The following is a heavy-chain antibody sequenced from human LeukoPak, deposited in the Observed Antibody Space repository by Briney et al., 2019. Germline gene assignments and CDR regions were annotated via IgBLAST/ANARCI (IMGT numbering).Heavy chain of an antibody. V-gene: IGHV1-8*01. CDR3: ARVLVCSSTSCRGPLAY. Sequence: ASVKVSCKASGYTFTSYDINWVRQATGRGLGWMGWMNPNSGNTGYAQKFQGRVTMTRNTTISTAYMELSSLRSEDTAVYYCARVLVCSSTSCRGPLAYWGQGTLVTVSS. D-gene: IGHD2-2*01. J-gene: IGHJ4*02. CDR2: MNPNSGNT. CDR1: GYTFTSYD.